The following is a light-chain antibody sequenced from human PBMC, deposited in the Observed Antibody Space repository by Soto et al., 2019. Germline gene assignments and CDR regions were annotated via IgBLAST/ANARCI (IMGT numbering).Light chain of an antibody. CDR2: GAS. CDR1: QSVSSSY. CDR3: QQYGSSPLT. V-gene: IGKV3-20*01. J-gene: IGKJ4*01. Sequence: EIVLTQSPGTLFLSPGERATLSCRASQSVSSSYLAWYQQKPGQAPRLLIYGASSRATGIPDRFSGSGSGKDFTLTISRLEPEDFAVYYCQQYGSSPLTFGGGTKVEIK.